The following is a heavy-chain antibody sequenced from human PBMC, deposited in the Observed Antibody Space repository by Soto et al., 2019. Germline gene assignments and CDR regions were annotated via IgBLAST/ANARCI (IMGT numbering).Heavy chain of an antibody. D-gene: IGHD2-2*01. J-gene: IGHJ3*02. Sequence: GGSLRLSCAASGFIFSSLAMSWVRQAPGKGLEWVSAIPGSADSTYYADSVKGRFTISRDNSKNTLYLQMNSLRAEDTAVYYCAKKLPEAGAHFAFDIWGHGTMVTVSS. CDR3: AKKLPEAGAHFAFDI. V-gene: IGHV3-23*01. CDR2: IPGSADST. CDR1: GFIFSSLA.